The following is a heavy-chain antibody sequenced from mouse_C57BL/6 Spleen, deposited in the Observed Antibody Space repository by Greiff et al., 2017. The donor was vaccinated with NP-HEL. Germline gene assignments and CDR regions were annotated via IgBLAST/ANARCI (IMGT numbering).Heavy chain of an antibody. J-gene: IGHJ2*01. V-gene: IGHV1-69*01. CDR2: IDPSDSYT. CDR1: GYTFTSYW. Sequence: QVQLQQPGAELVMPGASVKLSCKASGYTFTSYWMHWVKQRPGQGLEWIGEIDPSDSYTNYNQKFKGKATLTVDKSSSTAYMQLSSLTCDDSAVYYCARCGSSSYYFDDWGQGTTLTVSS. D-gene: IGHD1-1*01. CDR3: ARCGSSSYYFDD.